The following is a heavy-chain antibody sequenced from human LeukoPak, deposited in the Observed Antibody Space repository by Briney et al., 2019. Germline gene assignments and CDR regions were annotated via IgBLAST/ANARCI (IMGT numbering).Heavy chain of an antibody. D-gene: IGHD1-1*01. CDR1: GFTFSDSY. CDR2: ITSGSSYT. Sequence: GGSLRLSCAASGFTFSDSYMSWIRQAPGKGLEWVSTITSGSSYTNYGDSVKGRFTISRDNAKDSLYLQMNSLRADDTAVYYCASGRGRRMDVWGLGTTVTVSS. J-gene: IGHJ6*02. CDR3: ASGRGRRMDV. V-gene: IGHV3-11*06.